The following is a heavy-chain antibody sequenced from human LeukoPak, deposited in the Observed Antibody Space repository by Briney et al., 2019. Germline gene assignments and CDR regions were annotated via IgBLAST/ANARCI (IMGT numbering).Heavy chain of an antibody. CDR1: GFTFSGSA. D-gene: IGHD3-16*01. V-gene: IGHV3-73*01. Sequence: GSLQLSCAASGFTFSGSAMDWVRPASGKGLEWVGRIRSKANSYATAYAASVKGRFTISRDDSKNTAYLQMNSLKTEDTAVYYCTRPGPLGDWYFDLWGRGTLVTVSS. CDR3: TRPGPLGDWYFDL. J-gene: IGHJ2*01. CDR2: IRSKANSYAT.